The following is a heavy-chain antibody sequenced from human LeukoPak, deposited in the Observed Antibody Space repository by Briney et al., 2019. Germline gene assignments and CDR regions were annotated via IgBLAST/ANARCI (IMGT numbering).Heavy chain of an antibody. Sequence: SETLSLTCAVSGGSISSGGYSWSWIRQPPGKGLEWIGYIYYSGSTYYNPSLKSRATISVDTSKNQFSLKLSSVTAADTAVYYCAREGAFGIAAAHVDYWGQGTLVTVSS. CDR3: AREGAFGIAAAHVDY. J-gene: IGHJ4*02. CDR2: IYYSGST. CDR1: GGSISSGGYS. D-gene: IGHD6-13*01. V-gene: IGHV4-30-4*07.